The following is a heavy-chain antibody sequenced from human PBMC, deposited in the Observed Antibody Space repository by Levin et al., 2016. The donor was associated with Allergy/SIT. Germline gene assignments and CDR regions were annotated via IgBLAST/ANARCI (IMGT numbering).Heavy chain of an antibody. Sequence: WIRQPPGKGLEWVSSISSSSSYIYYADSAKGRFTISRDNAKNSLYLQMNSLRAEDTAVYYCARVNGDYDDYWGPGTLVTVSS. D-gene: IGHD4-17*01. V-gene: IGHV3-21*01. CDR2: ISSSSSYI. J-gene: IGHJ4*02. CDR3: ARVNGDYDDY.